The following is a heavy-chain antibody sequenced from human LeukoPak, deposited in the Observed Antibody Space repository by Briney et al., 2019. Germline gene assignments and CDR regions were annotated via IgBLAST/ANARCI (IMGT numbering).Heavy chain of an antibody. V-gene: IGHV3-23*01. CDR1: GFTFSSYA. J-gene: IGHJ4*02. Sequence: PGGSLRLSCAASGFTFSSYAMSWVRQAPGKGLEWVSAISGSGGSTYYADSVKGRFTISRDNSKNTLYLQMNSLRAEDTAAYYCAKDHRYDFWSGYCNFDYWGQGTLVTVSS. CDR3: AKDHRYDFWSGYCNFDY. D-gene: IGHD3-3*01. CDR2: ISGSGGST.